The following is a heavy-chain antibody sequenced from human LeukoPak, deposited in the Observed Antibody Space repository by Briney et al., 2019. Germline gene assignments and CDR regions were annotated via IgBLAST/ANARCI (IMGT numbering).Heavy chain of an antibody. D-gene: IGHD4-17*01. J-gene: IGHJ4*02. V-gene: IGHV4-34*09. CDR3: ARVSVMTTVTTSWVPLDY. CDR1: GGSFSGYY. Sequence: SETLSLTCAVYGGSFSGYYWSWIRQPPGKGLEWIGEINHSGSTNYNPSLKSRVTISVDTSKNQFSLKLSSVTAADTAVYYCARVSVMTTVTTSWVPLDYWGQGTLVTVSS. CDR2: INHSGST.